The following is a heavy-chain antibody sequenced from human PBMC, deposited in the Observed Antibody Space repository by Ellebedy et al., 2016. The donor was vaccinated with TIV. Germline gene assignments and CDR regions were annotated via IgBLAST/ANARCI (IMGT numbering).Heavy chain of an antibody. D-gene: IGHD4-17*01. V-gene: IGHV4-39*07. J-gene: IGHJ4*02. CDR1: GGSISSYY. Sequence: SETLSLTCTVSGGSISSYYWGWIRQPPGTGMGWIGSIYYSVSTYYNPSLKSRVTISVDTSKNQFSLKLRSVTYEDTAVYYCAGHGYGDSVDYWGQGTLITVSS. CDR2: IYYSVST. CDR3: AGHGYGDSVDY.